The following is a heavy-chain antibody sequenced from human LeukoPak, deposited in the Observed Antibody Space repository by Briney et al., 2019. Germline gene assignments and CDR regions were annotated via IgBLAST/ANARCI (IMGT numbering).Heavy chain of an antibody. D-gene: IGHD5-24*01. Sequence: GSLRLSCAASGFTFGSYAMHWVRQAPGKGLEWVAVISYDGSNKYYADSVKGRFTISRDNSKNTLYLQMNSLRAEDTAVYYCARDRVATIVGAFDIWGQGTMVTVSS. V-gene: IGHV3-30*04. CDR3: ARDRVATIVGAFDI. CDR1: GFTFGSYA. CDR2: ISYDGSNK. J-gene: IGHJ3*02.